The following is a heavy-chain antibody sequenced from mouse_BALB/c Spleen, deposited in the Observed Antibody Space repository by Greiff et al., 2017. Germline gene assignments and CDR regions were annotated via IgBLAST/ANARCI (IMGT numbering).Heavy chain of an antibody. CDR3: ARSGSSGFPFAY. Sequence: VQLQQSGAELVKPGASVKLSCTASGFNIKDTYMHWVKQRPEQGLEWIGRIDPANGNTKYDPKFQGKATITADTSSNTAYLQLSSLTSEDTAVYYCARSGSSGFPFAYWGQGTLVTVSA. CDR2: IDPANGNT. D-gene: IGHD3-1*01. V-gene: IGHV14-3*02. J-gene: IGHJ3*01. CDR1: GFNIKDTY.